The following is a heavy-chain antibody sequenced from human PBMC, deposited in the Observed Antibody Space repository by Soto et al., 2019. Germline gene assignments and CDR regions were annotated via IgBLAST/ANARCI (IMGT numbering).Heavy chain of an antibody. V-gene: IGHV3-74*01. D-gene: IGHD3-22*01. CDR2: INSDGSSK. CDR3: ARDTWARRTYYYDTSDTS. J-gene: IGHJ5*02. CDR1: GFTFRSYW. Sequence: PGGSLRLSCAASGFTFRSYWMQWVRQAPGKGLVWVSWINSDGSSKSYADYVKGRFIISRHNYKDTLYLEMNSLRIEDTAVYYCARDTWARRTYYYDTSDTSWGQGTLVTVSS.